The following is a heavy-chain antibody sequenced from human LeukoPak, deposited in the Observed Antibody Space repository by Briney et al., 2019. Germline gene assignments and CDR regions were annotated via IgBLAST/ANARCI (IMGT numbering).Heavy chain of an antibody. Sequence: PGGSLRLSCAASGFTVSSNYMSWVRQAPGKGLEWVSVIYSGGSTYYADSVKGRFTISRDNSKNTLSLQMNSLRAEDTAVYHCERANRSYYDRRTNAFDICGQGTMVTVSP. V-gene: IGHV3-53*01. CDR3: ERANRSYYDRRTNAFDI. J-gene: IGHJ3*02. CDR2: IYSGGST. D-gene: IGHD3-22*01. CDR1: GFTVSSNY.